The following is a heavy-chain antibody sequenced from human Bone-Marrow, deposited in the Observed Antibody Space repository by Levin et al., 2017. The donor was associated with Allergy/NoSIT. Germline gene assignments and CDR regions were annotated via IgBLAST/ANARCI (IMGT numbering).Heavy chain of an antibody. Sequence: GESLKISCAASGFTFSDYTMSWVRQAPGRGMEWVSTISGSSDNTYYVDSVKGRFTISRDNSKNTLYLQMDSLRGEDTATYYCAKGRSSSHVYCFDPWGQGTLVTVSS. CDR1: GFTFSDYT. D-gene: IGHD3-10*01. CDR3: AKGRSSSHVYCFDP. CDR2: ISGSSDNT. V-gene: IGHV3-23*01. J-gene: IGHJ5*02.